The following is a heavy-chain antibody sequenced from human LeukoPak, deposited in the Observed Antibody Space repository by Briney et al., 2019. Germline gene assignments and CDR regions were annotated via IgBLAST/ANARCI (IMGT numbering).Heavy chain of an antibody. CDR1: GYTFTNYA. CDR3: ARVPPLSTVGYGMDV. CDR2: INTNTGNP. J-gene: IGHJ6*02. D-gene: IGHD4-11*01. V-gene: IGHV7-4-1*02. Sequence: ASVKVSCKVSGYTFTNYAMNWVRQAPGQGLEWMGWINTNTGNPTYAQGFTGRFVFSLDTSVSTAYLQISSLKAEDTAVYYCARVPPLSTVGYGMDVWGQGTTVTVSS.